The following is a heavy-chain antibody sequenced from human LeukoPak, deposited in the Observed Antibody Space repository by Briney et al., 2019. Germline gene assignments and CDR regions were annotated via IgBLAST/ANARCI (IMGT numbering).Heavy chain of an antibody. D-gene: IGHD5-18*01. J-gene: IGHJ4*02. CDR1: GESFSGYY. V-gene: IGHV4-34*01. Sequence: PSETLSLTCAVYGESFSGYYWTWIRQPPGKGLEWIGEINHSGSTKYNPSLKSRVTISVDTSKNQFSLKLRSVTAADTAVYYCARSTGYSYGLNDYWGQGTLVTVSS. CDR2: INHSGST. CDR3: ARSTGYSYGLNDY.